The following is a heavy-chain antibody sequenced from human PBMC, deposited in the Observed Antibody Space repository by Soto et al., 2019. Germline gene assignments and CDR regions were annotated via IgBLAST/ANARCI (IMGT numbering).Heavy chain of an antibody. CDR2: IKQDGSEK. CDR3: ARTSLRYFDWLVAYYYGMDV. J-gene: IGHJ6*02. Sequence: GGSLRLSCVASGFTFSSYWMSWVRQAPGKGLEWVANIKQDGSEKYYVDSVKGRFTISRDNAKNSLYLQMNSLRAEDTAVYYCARTSLRYFDWLVAYYYGMDVWGQGTTVTVSS. CDR1: GFTFSSYW. D-gene: IGHD3-9*01. V-gene: IGHV3-7*01.